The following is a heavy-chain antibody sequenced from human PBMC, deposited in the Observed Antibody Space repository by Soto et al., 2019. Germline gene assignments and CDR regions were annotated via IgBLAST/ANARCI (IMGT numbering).Heavy chain of an antibody. D-gene: IGHD3-22*01. CDR2: ISSSSSYT. CDR1: GFTFSDYY. CDR3: ARSLGMYYYDSSGCPAY. V-gene: IGHV3-11*03. J-gene: IGHJ4*02. Sequence: GGSLRLSCAASGFTFSDYYMSWIRQAPGKGLEWVSYISSSSSYTNYADSVKGRFTISRDNAKNSLYLQMNSLRAEDTAVYYCARSLGMYYYDSSGCPAYWGQGTLVTVSS.